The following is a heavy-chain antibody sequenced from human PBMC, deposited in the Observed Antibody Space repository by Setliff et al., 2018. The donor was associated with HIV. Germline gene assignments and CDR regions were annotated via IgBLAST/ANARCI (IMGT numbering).Heavy chain of an antibody. D-gene: IGHD3-3*01. V-gene: IGHV4-61*02. CDR3: ARAVVFASGNFWFDP. CDR1: GGSFSSGSYY. CDR2: IYTSGST. J-gene: IGHJ5*02. Sequence: SETLSLTCTVSGGSFSSGSYYWSWIRQSAGKGLEWIGRIYTSGSTNYNPSLKSRVTISVDTSKNQFSLKLSSVTAADTAVYYCARAVVFASGNFWFDPWGPGALVTVSS.